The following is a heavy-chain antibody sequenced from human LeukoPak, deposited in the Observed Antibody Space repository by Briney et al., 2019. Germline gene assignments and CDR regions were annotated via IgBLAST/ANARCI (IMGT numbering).Heavy chain of an antibody. CDR1: GFTFSSYA. J-gene: IGHJ4*02. Sequence: GGSLRLSCAASGFTFSSYAMSWVRQAPGKGLEWVSTVSSSGGSTYYADSVKGRFTISRDNAKNTLYLQMNSLRAEDTAVYYCARAPYSSGWYYFDYWGQGTLVTVSS. V-gene: IGHV3-23*01. CDR3: ARAPYSSGWYYFDY. CDR2: VSSSGGST. D-gene: IGHD6-19*01.